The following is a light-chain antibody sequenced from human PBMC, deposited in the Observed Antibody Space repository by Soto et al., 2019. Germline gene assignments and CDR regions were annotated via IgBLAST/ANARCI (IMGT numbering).Light chain of an antibody. V-gene: IGKV3-20*01. CDR1: QSVTSGY. CDR2: GAS. CDR3: QHYSSSPPAIT. Sequence: EIVLTQSPGTLSLSPGERATLSCRASQSVTSGYLAWYQQRPNQAPRLLIYGASYRATDIPDRFSGGGSGTDFTLTISRLEPEDFAVYYCQHYSSSPPAITFGQGTRLEIK. J-gene: IGKJ5*01.